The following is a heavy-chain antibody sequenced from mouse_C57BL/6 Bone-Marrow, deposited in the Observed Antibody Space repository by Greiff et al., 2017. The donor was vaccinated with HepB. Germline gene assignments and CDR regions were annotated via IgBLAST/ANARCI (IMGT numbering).Heavy chain of an antibody. D-gene: IGHD1-1*01. V-gene: IGHV1-74*01. CDR2: IHPSDSDT. Sequence: QVQLQQPGAELVKPGASVKVSRKASGYTFTSYWMHWVKQRPGQGLEWIGRIHPSDSDTNYNQKFKGKATLTVDKSSSTAYMQLSSLTSEDSAVYYCAILFITTVVATRKVDYWGQGTTLTVSS. CDR1: GYTFTSYW. CDR3: AILFITTVVATRKVDY. J-gene: IGHJ2*01.